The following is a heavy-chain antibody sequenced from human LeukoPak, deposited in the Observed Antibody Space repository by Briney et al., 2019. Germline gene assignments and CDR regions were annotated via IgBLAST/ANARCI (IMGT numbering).Heavy chain of an antibody. CDR3: ARGGEWELLHRPPAPFDY. J-gene: IGHJ4*02. CDR2: ISYDGSNK. Sequence: GGSLRLSCAASGFTFSSYAMHWVRQAPGKGLEWVAVISYDGSNKYYADSVKGRFTISRDNSKNTLYLQMNSLRAEDTAVYYCARGGEWELLHRPPAPFDYWGQGTLVTVSS. V-gene: IGHV3-30-3*01. CDR1: GFTFSSYA. D-gene: IGHD1-26*01.